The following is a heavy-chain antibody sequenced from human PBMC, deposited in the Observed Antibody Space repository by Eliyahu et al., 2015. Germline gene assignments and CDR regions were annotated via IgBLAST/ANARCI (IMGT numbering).Heavy chain of an antibody. CDR3: AKATSGATPAFDY. CDR1: GFTFDDYA. J-gene: IGHJ4*02. V-gene: IGHV3-9*01. Sequence: EVQLVESGGGLVQPGRSLRLSCAASGFTFDDYAMHWVRQAPGKGLEWVSGISWNSGSIGYADSVKGRFTISRDNAKNSLYLQMNSLRAEDTALYYCAKATSGATPAFDYWGQGTLVTVSS. D-gene: IGHD1-26*01. CDR2: ISWNSGSI.